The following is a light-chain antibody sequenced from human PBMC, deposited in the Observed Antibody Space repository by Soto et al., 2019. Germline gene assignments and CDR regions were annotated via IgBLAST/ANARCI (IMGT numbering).Light chain of an antibody. CDR3: QVWDSSSDDSSDRTSDRWV. CDR2: DDS. CDR1: NIGNKS. J-gene: IGLJ3*02. Sequence: SYELAQPPSVSVAPGQTAMISCGGNNIGNKSVHWYQQRPCQAPVLVVYDDSDRPSGIPERFSGSNSGNTATLNISRVEAGDEADYYCQVWDSSSDDSSDRTSDRWVFGGGTKLTVL. V-gene: IGLV3-21*02.